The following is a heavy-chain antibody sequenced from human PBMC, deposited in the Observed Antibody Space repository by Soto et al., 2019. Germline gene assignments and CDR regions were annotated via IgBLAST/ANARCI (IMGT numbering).Heavy chain of an antibody. CDR2: IVVGSGNT. V-gene: IGHV1-58*02. J-gene: IGHJ6*03. Sequence: ASVKVSCKASGFTFTSSAMQWVRQARGQRLEWIGWIVVGSGNTNYAQKFQERVTITRDMSTSTAYMELSSLRSEDTAVYYCAAVPIGYSYGYPTGYYYMDVWGKGTTVTVS. CDR3: AAVPIGYSYGYPTGYYYMDV. D-gene: IGHD5-18*01. CDR1: GFTFTSSA.